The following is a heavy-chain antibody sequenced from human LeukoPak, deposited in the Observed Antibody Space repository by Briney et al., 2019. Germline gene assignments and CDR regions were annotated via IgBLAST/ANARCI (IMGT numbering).Heavy chain of an antibody. J-gene: IGHJ4*02. V-gene: IGHV3-30*18. Sequence: PGGSLRLSCAASGFTFSSYGMHWVRQAPGKGLEWVAVISYDGSNKYYADSVKGRFTISRDTSKNTLYLQMNSLRAEDTAVYYCAKDQDYGGNSAGDYWGQGTLVTVSS. CDR1: GFTFSSYG. CDR2: ISYDGSNK. D-gene: IGHD4-23*01. CDR3: AKDQDYGGNSAGDY.